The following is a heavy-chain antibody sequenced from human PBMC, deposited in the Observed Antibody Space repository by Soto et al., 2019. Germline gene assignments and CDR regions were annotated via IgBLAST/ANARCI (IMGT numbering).Heavy chain of an antibody. CDR2: ISGSGGST. V-gene: IGHV3-23*01. D-gene: IGHD2-2*01. J-gene: IGHJ4*02. CDR1: GFTFSSYA. CDR3: AKLYTVVPAAIGYRKLIDY. Sequence: GGSLRLSCAASGFTFSSYAMSWVRQAPGKGLEWVSAISGSGGSTYYADSVKGRFTISRDNSKNTLYLQMNSLRAEDTAVYYFAKLYTVVPAAIGYRKLIDYWGQGTLVTVSS.